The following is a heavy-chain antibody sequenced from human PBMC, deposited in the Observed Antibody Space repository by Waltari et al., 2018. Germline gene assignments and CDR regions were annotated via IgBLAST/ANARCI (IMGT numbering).Heavy chain of an antibody. CDR3: ARDLRNTITWAYYYGIDV. CDR1: GFTFRSYA. V-gene: IGHV3-23*01. J-gene: IGHJ6*02. CDR2: ISGSGGST. D-gene: IGHD2-2*01. Sequence: EVQLLESGGGLVKTGGSLRLSCAASGFTFRSYAMSWVRQAPGKGLEWVSAISGSGGSTYYADSVKGRFTISRDNSKNTLYLQMNSLRAEDTAVYFCARDLRNTITWAYYYGIDVWGQGTTVTVSS.